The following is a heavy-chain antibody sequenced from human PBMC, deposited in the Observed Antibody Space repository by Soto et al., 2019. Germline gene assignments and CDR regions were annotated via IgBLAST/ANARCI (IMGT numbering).Heavy chain of an antibody. Sequence: SETLSLTCAVYGGSFSGYYWSWIRQPPGKGLEWIGEINHSGSTNYNPSLKSRVTISVDTSKNQFSLRLSSVTAADTAVYYCARVGLRIVVVPAARAGMDVWGQGTTVTVSS. J-gene: IGHJ6*02. CDR2: INHSGST. CDR1: GGSFSGYY. V-gene: IGHV4-34*01. CDR3: ARVGLRIVVVPAARAGMDV. D-gene: IGHD2-2*01.